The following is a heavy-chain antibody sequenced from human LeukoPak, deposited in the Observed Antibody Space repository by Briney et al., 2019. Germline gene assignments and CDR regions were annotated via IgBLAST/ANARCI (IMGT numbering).Heavy chain of an antibody. CDR1: GYSISSGYY. Sequence: SETLSLTCTVSGYSISSGYYWGWIRQPPGKGLEWIGSIYHSGSTYYNPSLKSRVTISVDTSKNQFSLKLSSVTAADTAVYYCASKSFGYYGSGSYYTGNWFDPWGQGTLVTVSS. D-gene: IGHD3-10*01. V-gene: IGHV4-38-2*02. CDR2: IYHSGST. CDR3: ASKSFGYYGSGSYYTGNWFDP. J-gene: IGHJ5*02.